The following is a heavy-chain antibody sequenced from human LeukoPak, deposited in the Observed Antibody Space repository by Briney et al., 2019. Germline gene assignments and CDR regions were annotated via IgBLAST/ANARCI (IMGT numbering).Heavy chain of an antibody. CDR1: YW. V-gene: IGHV5-51*01. D-gene: IGHD5-18*01. J-gene: IGHJ4*02. CDR3: ARLGRTAMVLSYYFDY. Sequence: YWSWIRQPPGKGLEWMGIIYPGDSDTRYSPSFQGQVTISADKSISTAYLQWSSLKASDTAMYYCARLGRTAMVLSYYFDYWGQGTLVTVSS. CDR2: IYPGDSDT.